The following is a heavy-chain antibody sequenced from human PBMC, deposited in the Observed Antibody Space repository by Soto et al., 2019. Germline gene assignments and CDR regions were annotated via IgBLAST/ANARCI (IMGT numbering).Heavy chain of an antibody. Sequence: SVKVSCKASGGTFNSYGINWVRQAPGHGLQWMGGFFPMFGTASYAQKFQGRVTITADESTNTAYMELSSLRSEDTGVYYCATRTPTPFYSSSSPSWFDPWGQGTLVTVSS. CDR3: ATRTPTPFYSSSSPSWFDP. J-gene: IGHJ5*02. CDR1: GGTFNSYG. D-gene: IGHD6-6*01. CDR2: FFPMFGTA. V-gene: IGHV1-69*13.